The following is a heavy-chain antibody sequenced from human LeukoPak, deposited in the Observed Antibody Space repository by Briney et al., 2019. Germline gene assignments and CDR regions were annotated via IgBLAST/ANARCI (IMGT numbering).Heavy chain of an antibody. Sequence: SETLSLTCTVSGGSISNYYWSWIRQPAGKGLEWIGRIYTSGSTNYNPSLKSRVTMSVDTYKNQFSLKLSSVTAADTAVYYCARDRALVVMGLLGFDPWGQGTLVTVSS. V-gene: IGHV4-4*07. CDR3: ARDRALVVMGLLGFDP. CDR1: GGSISNYY. D-gene: IGHD3-22*01. J-gene: IGHJ5*02. CDR2: IYTSGST.